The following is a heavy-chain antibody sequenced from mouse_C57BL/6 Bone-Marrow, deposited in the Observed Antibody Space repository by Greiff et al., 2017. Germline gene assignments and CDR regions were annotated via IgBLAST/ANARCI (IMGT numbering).Heavy chain of an antibody. J-gene: IGHJ3*01. Sequence: DVHLVESGGDLVKPGGSLKLSCEASGYTFTDYGIDWVRQAPGKGLEWVAYISSGSSTTYYADTVKGRFTFSKDNATNTLFLQITSLRAEDTAMNYCARRWFAYWGQGTLVTVSA. CDR2: ISSGSSTT. CDR3: ARRWFAY. V-gene: IGHV5-17*01. CDR1: GYTFTDYG.